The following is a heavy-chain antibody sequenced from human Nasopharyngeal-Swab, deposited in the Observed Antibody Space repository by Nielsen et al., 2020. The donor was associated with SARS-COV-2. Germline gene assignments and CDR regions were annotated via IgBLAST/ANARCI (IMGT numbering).Heavy chain of an antibody. CDR1: GFTFSSHA. J-gene: IGHJ4*01. CDR3: ARGASDWRGIDY. CDR2: LIENGVDT. D-gene: IGHD6-19*01. Sequence: GGSLRLSCVASGFTFSSHAMSWVRQAPGKGLEWVSGLIENGVDTYYAESVKGRFTVSRDNSRNTLYLQMNSLRAEDTAVYYCARGASDWRGIDYWGHGTLVTVSS. V-gene: IGHV3-23*01.